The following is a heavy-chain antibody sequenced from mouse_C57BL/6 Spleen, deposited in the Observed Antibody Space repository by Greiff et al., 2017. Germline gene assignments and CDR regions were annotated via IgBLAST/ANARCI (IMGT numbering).Heavy chain of an antibody. D-gene: IGHD2-1*01. CDR2: YNPSNGGT. V-gene: IGHV1-53*01. CDR3: AKGYYASSNAMDY. Sequence: VQLQQPGTELVKPGASVKLSCKASGYTFTSYWMHWVKQRPGQGLEWIGNYNPSNGGTNYNEKFKSKATLTVDKSSSTAYMQLSSLTSEDSAVYYCAKGYYASSNAMDYWGQGTSVTVSS. CDR1: GYTFTSYW. J-gene: IGHJ4*01.